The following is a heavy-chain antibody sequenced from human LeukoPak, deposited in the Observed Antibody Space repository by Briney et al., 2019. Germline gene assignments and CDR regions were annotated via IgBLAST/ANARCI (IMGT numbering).Heavy chain of an antibody. CDR2: IYYSGST. CDR3: ARQPYAYSSLDY. D-gene: IGHD5-18*01. Sequence: TSETLSLTCTVSGGSISSSSYYWGWIRQPRGKGLEWIGSIYYSGSTYYNPSLKSRVTISVDTSKNQFSLKLSSVTAADTAVYYCARQPYAYSSLDYWGQGTLVTVSS. CDR1: GGSISSSSYY. J-gene: IGHJ4*02. V-gene: IGHV4-39*01.